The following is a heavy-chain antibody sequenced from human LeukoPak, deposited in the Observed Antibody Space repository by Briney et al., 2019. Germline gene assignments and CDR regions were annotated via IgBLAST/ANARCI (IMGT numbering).Heavy chain of an antibody. Sequence: SETLSLTCAAYGGSFSGYYWSWIRQPPGKGLEWIGEINHSGSTNYNPSLKSRVTISVDTSKNQFSLKLSSVTAADTAVYYCARGQYSGYEDYWGQGTLVTVSS. V-gene: IGHV4-34*01. J-gene: IGHJ4*02. D-gene: IGHD5-12*01. CDR2: INHSGST. CDR1: GGSFSGYY. CDR3: ARGQYSGYEDY.